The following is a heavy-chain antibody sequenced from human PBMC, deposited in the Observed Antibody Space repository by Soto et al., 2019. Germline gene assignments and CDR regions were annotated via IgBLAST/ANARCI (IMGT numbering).Heavy chain of an antibody. J-gene: IGHJ4*02. CDR3: AHIASSAGFDY. CDR2: IYWDDDK. D-gene: IGHD3-3*02. Sequence: QITLKESGPTLVKPTQTLTLTCTFSGFSLSTSGVGVGWIRQPPGKALEWLALIYWDDDKRYSPAPKSRLTITTDTSKHQAVSTMTTMDPVDTATYYGAHIASSAGFDYWGQGTLVTVSS. V-gene: IGHV2-5*02. CDR1: GFSLSTSGVG.